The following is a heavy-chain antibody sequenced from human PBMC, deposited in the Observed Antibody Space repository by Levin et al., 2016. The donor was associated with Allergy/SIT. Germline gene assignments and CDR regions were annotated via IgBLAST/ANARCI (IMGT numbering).Heavy chain of an antibody. Sequence: VRQAPGKGLEWVSSISSSSSYIYYADSVKGRFTISRDNAKNSLYLQMNSLRAEDTAVYYCARRGKWTYYDFWSGYSEDYYYYYMDVWGKGTTVTVSS. J-gene: IGHJ6*03. V-gene: IGHV3-21*01. CDR3: ARRGKWTYYDFWSGYSEDYYYYYMDV. CDR2: ISSSSSYI. D-gene: IGHD3-3*01.